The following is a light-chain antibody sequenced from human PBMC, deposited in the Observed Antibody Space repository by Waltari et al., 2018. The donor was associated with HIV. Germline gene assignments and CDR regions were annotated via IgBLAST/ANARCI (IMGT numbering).Light chain of an antibody. CDR3: QSYDSSLNTYV. CDR1: SSNIRAGFA. Sequence: QSVLTQPPSLSGAPGQRVIIPCTASSSNIRAGFAVHWYQQLPGTAPKLLIYGNNNRPSGVPDRFSGSKSGTSASLANTGLQAEDEADYYCQSYDSSLNTYVFGSGTKVTVL. CDR2: GNN. J-gene: IGLJ1*01. V-gene: IGLV1-40*01.